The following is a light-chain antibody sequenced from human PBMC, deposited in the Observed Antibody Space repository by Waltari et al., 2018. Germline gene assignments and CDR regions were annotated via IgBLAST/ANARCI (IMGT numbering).Light chain of an antibody. CDR2: LDS. CDR3: MQALQTPHT. V-gene: IGKV2-28*01. J-gene: IGKJ2*01. CDR1: QSLLRSNGDNY. Sequence: DIVITQFPLSLPVTPGEPASLSFKSCQSLLRSNGDNYLEWDVQKPGQSPQLLIYLDSTRAAGVPDRFSGSGSGTDFTLNISTVEAEDVGVYYCMQALQTPHTFGQGTRLEI.